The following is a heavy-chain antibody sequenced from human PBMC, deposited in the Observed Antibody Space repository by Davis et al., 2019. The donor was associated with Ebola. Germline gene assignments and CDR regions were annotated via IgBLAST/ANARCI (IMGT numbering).Heavy chain of an antibody. V-gene: IGHV6-1*01. D-gene: IGHD5-24*01. CDR2: TYYSSKWYH. Sequence: PSETLSLTCAISGDSVSGNSGAWNWIRQSPSRGLEWLGRTYYSSKWYHDYAVSLKSRITINPDTSKNQFSLQLNSVSPEDTAVYYCARGWLRSGFHSWGQGTLVTVSS. J-gene: IGHJ4*02. CDR1: GDSVSGNSGA. CDR3: ARGWLRSGFHS.